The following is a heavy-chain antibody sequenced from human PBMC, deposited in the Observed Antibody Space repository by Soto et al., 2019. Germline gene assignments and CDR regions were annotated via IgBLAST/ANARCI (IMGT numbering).Heavy chain of an antibody. J-gene: IGHJ4*02. CDR1: GFTFGDST. D-gene: IGHD2-21*01. CDR2: IRSKAYGGTT. CDR3: ARAGIRTSFDY. V-gene: IGHV3-49*03. Sequence: SLRLSCTASGFTFGDSTMSWFRQAPGKGLEWVGFIRSKAYGGTTEYAASVKGRFTISRDDSKSIAYLQMNSLKTEDTAVYYCARAGIRTSFDYWGQGTLVTVYS.